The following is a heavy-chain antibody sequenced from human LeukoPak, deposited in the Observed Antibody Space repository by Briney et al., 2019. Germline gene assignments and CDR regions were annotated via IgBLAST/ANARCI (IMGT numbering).Heavy chain of an antibody. Sequence: GGSLRLSCAASGFTFSTYAMHWVRQAPGKGLEWVAVISYDGSNKYYADSVKGRFTISRDNSKSTLYLQMISLRAEDTAVYYCAGDSPGYGGYSYWGQGTLVTVSS. J-gene: IGHJ4*02. CDR3: AGDSPGYGGYSY. V-gene: IGHV3-30-3*01. D-gene: IGHD5-12*01. CDR1: GFTFSTYA. CDR2: ISYDGSNK.